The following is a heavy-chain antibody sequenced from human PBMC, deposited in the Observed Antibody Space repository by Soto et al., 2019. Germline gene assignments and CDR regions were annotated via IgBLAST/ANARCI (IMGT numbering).Heavy chain of an antibody. D-gene: IGHD6-13*01. CDR3: ARLAAAGHFDY. CDR1: GFTFSSYS. CDR2: ISSSSSTI. Sequence: GGSLRLSCAASGFTFSSYSMNWVRQAPGKGLEWVSYISSSSSTIYYADSVKGRFTISRDNAKNSLYLQMNSLRAEDTAVYYCARLAAAGHFDYWGQGTLVTVSS. J-gene: IGHJ4*02. V-gene: IGHV3-48*01.